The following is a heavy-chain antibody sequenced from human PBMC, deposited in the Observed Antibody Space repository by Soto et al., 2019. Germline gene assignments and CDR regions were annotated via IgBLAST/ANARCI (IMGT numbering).Heavy chain of an antibody. CDR1: GGSIRSHY. D-gene: IGHD2-2*01. J-gene: IGHJ6*03. CDR2: IYSSGTT. V-gene: IGHV4-59*08. Sequence: SETLSLTCTVSGGSIRSHYWSWIRQPPGKGLEWIGYIYSSGTTNYNPSLKGRVILSGDTSKNQFSLKVNSVTAADTAVYYCARHGDCSTISCSYFHFMDGWGKGTTVTVSS. CDR3: ARHGDCSTISCSYFHFMDG.